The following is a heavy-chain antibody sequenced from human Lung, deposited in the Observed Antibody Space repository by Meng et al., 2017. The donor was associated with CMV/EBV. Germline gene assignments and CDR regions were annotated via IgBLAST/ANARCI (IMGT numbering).Heavy chain of an antibody. Sequence: SETLSLXCAVYGGSFSGYYWSWIRQPPGKGLEWIGEINHSGSTNYNPSLKSRVTISVDTSKNQFSLKLSSVTAADTAVYYCARAGRCSPTCIAAHRPKYYFDYWGQG. V-gene: IGHV4-34*01. CDR3: ARAGRCSPTCIAAHRPKYYFDY. J-gene: IGHJ4*02. CDR2: INHSGST. CDR1: GGSFSGYY. D-gene: IGHD6-6*01.